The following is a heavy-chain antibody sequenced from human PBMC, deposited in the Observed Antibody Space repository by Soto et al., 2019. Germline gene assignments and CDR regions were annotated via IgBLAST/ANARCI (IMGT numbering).Heavy chain of an antibody. D-gene: IGHD5-12*01. V-gene: IGHV4-39*01. CDR3: TVDGYRFDY. CDR2: IYYSGST. Sequence: SETLSLTCTVSAGSISSSSYYWGWIRQPPGKGLEWIGSIYYSGSTDYNPSLKSRVTISVDTSKNQFSLKLSSVTAADTAVYYCTVDGYRFDYWGQGTLVTVS. CDR1: AGSISSSSYY. J-gene: IGHJ4*02.